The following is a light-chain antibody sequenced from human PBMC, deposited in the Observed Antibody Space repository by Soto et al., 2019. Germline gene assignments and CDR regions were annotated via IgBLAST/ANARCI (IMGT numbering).Light chain of an antibody. CDR3: LHTNNWPIA. CDR1: YNVRNY. V-gene: IGKV3-11*01. Sequence: ENVVTQSPVTLSLSPGDRATLSCRASYNVRNYISWFQQKPGQAPRLIISSVSNRATGVPARFSGSGSGTDFTLTISSLEPEDFAVYYCLHTNNWPIAFGGGTKVEIK. J-gene: IGKJ4*01. CDR2: SVS.